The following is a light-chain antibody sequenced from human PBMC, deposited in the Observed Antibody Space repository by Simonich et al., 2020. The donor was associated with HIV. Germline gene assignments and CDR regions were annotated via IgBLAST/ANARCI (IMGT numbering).Light chain of an antibody. CDR1: RGHSSYA. Sequence: QLVLTQSPSASASLGASVQLTCTLSRGHSSYAIAWHQQQPEKGPRDWRKLNSAGSHSKGDGIPDRFSGSSSGAERYLTISSLQSEDEADYYCQTWGTSINWVFGGGTKLTVL. V-gene: IGLV4-69*01. J-gene: IGLJ3*02. CDR2: LNSAGSH. CDR3: QTWGTSINWV.